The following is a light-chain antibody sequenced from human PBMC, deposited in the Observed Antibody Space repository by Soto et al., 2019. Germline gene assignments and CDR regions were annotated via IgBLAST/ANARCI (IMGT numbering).Light chain of an antibody. CDR2: GAS. V-gene: IGKV3-20*01. J-gene: IGKJ5*01. CDR3: QQCGSSST. Sequence: EIVFTQSPCTLSLSPPERSTLSCRASQTFSNSFLSWFQQIPGQAPRLLIYGASMRATGIPDRFSGSGSGTDFTLTISRLEPEDFAVYYCQQCGSSSTFGQGTRLEI. CDR1: QTFSNSF.